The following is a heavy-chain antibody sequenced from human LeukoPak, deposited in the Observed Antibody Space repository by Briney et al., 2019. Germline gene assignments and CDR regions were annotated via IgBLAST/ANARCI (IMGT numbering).Heavy chain of an antibody. J-gene: IGHJ5*02. Sequence: SETLSLTCTVSGGSISSSSYYWGWIRQPPGKGLEWIGSIYYSGSTYYNPSLKSRVTISVDTSKNQFSLKLSSVTAADTAVYYCARSTMVRGLNWFDPWGQGTLVTVSS. D-gene: IGHD3-10*01. V-gene: IGHV4-39*07. CDR2: IYYSGST. CDR3: ARSTMVRGLNWFDP. CDR1: GGSISSSSYY.